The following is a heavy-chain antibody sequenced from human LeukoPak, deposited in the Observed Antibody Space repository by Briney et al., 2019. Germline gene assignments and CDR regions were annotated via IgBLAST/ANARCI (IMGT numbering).Heavy chain of an antibody. V-gene: IGHV3-7*03. J-gene: IGHJ4*02. D-gene: IGHD1-26*01. CDR3: VKDSPPRYSGSPPAY. CDR2: INKDGGEK. Sequence: GGSLRLSCAASGFTFSSYWMSWVRQAPGKGLEWVANINKDGGEKYYVDSVKGRFTISRDNAKNSLYLQMNSLRADNTAVYYCVKDSPPRYSGSPPAYWGQGTLVTVSS. CDR1: GFTFSSYW.